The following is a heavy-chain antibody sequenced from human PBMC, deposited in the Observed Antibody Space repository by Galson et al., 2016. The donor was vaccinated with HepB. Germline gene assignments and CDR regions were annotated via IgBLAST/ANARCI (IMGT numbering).Heavy chain of an antibody. Sequence: SLRLSCAASGFTFSSYAMHWVRQAPGKGLEWVSGISGSGGSTYYADSVKGRLTISRDNSKNTLYRQMSSLRADDTAIYYCAKAGGGAHNYGQRTNYGMDVWGHGTTVTVSS. V-gene: IGHV3-23*01. CDR2: ISGSGGST. CDR1: GFTFSSYA. D-gene: IGHD5-18*01. J-gene: IGHJ6*02. CDR3: AKAGGGAHNYGQRTNYGMDV.